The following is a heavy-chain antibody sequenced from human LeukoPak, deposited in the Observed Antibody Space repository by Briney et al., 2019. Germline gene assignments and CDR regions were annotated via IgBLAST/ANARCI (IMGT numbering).Heavy chain of an antibody. Sequence: TSETLSLTCAVSGGSFSDYYLSWIRQPPGKGLEWIGEINHSGSTNYNPSLKSRVTISVDTSKNQFSLKLSSVTAADTAVYYCAGSIAARLDYWGQGTLVTVSS. CDR1: GGSFSDYY. V-gene: IGHV4-34*01. CDR3: AGSIAARLDY. J-gene: IGHJ4*02. D-gene: IGHD6-6*01. CDR2: INHSGST.